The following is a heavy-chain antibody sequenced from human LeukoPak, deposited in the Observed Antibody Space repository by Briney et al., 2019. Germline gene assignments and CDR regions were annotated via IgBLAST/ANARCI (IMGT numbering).Heavy chain of an antibody. V-gene: IGHV4-61*02. CDR2: IYTSGST. Sequence: SQTLSLTCTVSGGSISSGSYYWSWIRQPAGKGLEWIGRIYTSGSTNYNPSLKSRVTISVDTSKNQFSLKLSSVTAADTAVYYCARRKAPIVVVPAAPAWFDPWGQGTLVTVSS. D-gene: IGHD2-2*01. CDR3: ARRKAPIVVVPAAPAWFDP. J-gene: IGHJ5*02. CDR1: GGSISSGSYY.